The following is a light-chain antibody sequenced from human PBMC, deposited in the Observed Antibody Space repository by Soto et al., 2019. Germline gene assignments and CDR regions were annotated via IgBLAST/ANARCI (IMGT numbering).Light chain of an antibody. CDR1: TSDVGNYNL. V-gene: IGLV2-23*02. CDR3: CSYAGSGTFVG. Sequence: QSALTQPASVSGSPGQSITISCTGTTSDVGNYNLVSWYHQHPGKAPKLIIYDVSKRSSGVSSRFSGSKSGNTASLTISGLQAEDEADYFCCSYAGSGTFVGFGGGTQLTVL. CDR2: DVS. J-gene: IGLJ2*01.